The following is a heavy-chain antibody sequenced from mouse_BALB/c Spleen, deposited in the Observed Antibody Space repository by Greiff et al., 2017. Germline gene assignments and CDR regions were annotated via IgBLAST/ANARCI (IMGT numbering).Heavy chain of an antibody. CDR2: INPGSGGT. CDR1: GYAFTNYL. J-gene: IGHJ2*01. CDR3: ARSTADY. D-gene: IGHD1-2*01. V-gene: IGHV1-54*01. Sequence: QVQLKESGAELVRPGTSVKVSCKASGYAFTNYLIEWVKQRPGQGLEWIGVINPGSGGTNYNEKFKGKATLTADKSSSTAYMQLSSLTSDDSAVYFYARSTADYWGQGTTLTVSS.